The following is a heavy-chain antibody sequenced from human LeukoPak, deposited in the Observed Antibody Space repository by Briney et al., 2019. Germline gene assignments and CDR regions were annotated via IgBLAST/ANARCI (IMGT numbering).Heavy chain of an antibody. V-gene: IGHV3-23*01. Sequence: PGGSLRLSCAASGFTFSSYGMSWVRQAPGKGLEWVSAISGSGGSTYYADSVKGRFTISRDNSKNTLYLQMNSLRAEDTAVYYCAKVQLGYCSSTSCRNRGYYFDYWGQGTLVTVSS. J-gene: IGHJ4*02. D-gene: IGHD2-2*01. CDR3: AKVQLGYCSSTSCRNRGYYFDY. CDR1: GFTFSSYG. CDR2: ISGSGGST.